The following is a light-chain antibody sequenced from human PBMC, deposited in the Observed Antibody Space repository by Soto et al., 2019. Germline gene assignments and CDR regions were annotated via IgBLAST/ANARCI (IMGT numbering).Light chain of an antibody. CDR2: EVS. CDR1: SSDVGAYKY. J-gene: IGLJ3*02. CDR3: TSYAGSNIWV. Sequence: QSVLTQPPSASGSPGQSVTISCTGTSSDVGAYKYVSWYQQYPGKAPKLMIYEVSRRPSGVPDRFSGSKSSNTASLTVSGLQAEDEADYYCTSYAGSNIWVFGGGTKLTVL. V-gene: IGLV2-8*01.